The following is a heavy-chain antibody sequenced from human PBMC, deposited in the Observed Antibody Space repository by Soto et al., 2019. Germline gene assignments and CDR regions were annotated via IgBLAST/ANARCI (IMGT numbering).Heavy chain of an antibody. J-gene: IGHJ4*02. D-gene: IGHD3-10*01. Sequence: GGSLRLSCAASGFTFSRYAIHWVRQAPGKGLEWVAVISRDGTNKYYVDSVKGRFTISRDNSRNTLYLQMNSMRQEAAAVYYCARSRSGAVADSFDFWGQGTLVTVSS. V-gene: IGHV3-30*04. CDR1: GFTFSRYA. CDR3: ARSRSGAVADSFDF. CDR2: ISRDGTNK.